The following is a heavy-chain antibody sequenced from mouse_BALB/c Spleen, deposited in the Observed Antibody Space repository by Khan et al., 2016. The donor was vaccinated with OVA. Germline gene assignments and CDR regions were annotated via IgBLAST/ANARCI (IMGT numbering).Heavy chain of an antibody. J-gene: IGHJ3*01. Sequence: EVKLLESGGGLVQPGGSLILSCAASGFDFSRYWMSWARQAPGKGQEWIGEINPGSRTINYTPSLKDKFIISRDNAKNTLYLQMRKVRSEDTALYYWARLERYGQLANWGQGTLVTVSA. D-gene: IGHD2-14*01. CDR2: INPGSRTI. CDR1: GFDFSRYW. V-gene: IGHV4-2*02. CDR3: ARLERYGQLAN.